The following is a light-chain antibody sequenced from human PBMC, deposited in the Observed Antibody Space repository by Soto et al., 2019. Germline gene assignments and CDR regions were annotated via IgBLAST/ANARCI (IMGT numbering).Light chain of an antibody. CDR3: SSYTTSSSYV. J-gene: IGLJ1*01. CDR2: DVN. Sequence: SVLTQPASVSGSPGQSITISCTGTSSDVGAFIYVSWYQQHPGKAPKLMIYDVNNRPSGVSNRFSGSKSGNTASLTISGLQAEDEADYYCSSYTTSSSYVFGAGTKVTVL. V-gene: IGLV2-14*01. CDR1: SSDVGAFIY.